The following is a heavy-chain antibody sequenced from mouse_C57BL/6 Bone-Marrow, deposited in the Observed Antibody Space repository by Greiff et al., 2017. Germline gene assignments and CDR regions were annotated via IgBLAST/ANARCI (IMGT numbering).Heavy chain of an antibody. V-gene: IGHV1-52*01. D-gene: IGHD1-1*01. CDR2: IDPSDSET. CDR3: VSPCLYGGSSYWYFDV. J-gene: IGHJ1*03. CDR1: GYTFTSYW. Sequence: QVQLQQPGAELVRPGSSVKLSCKASGYTFTSYWMHWVKQRPIQGLEWIGNIDPSDSETHYNQKFKDKATLTVDKSSSTAYMQLSSLTSEDSAVYYWVSPCLYGGSSYWYFDVGGTGTTVTVSS.